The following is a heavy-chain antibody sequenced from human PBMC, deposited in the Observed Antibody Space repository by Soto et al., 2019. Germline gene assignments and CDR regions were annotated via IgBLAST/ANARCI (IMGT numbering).Heavy chain of an antibody. D-gene: IGHD2-21*01. V-gene: IGHV3-23*01. J-gene: IGHJ6*02. CDR2: ISGSGGST. CDR3: AKVISYYYYYGMDV. CDR1: GFTFSSYA. Sequence: EVQLLESGGGLVQPGGSLRLFCAASGFTFSSYAMSWVRQAPGKGLEWVSAISGSGGSTYYADSVKGRFTISRDNSKNTLYLQMNSLRAEDTAVYYCAKVISYYYYYGMDVWGQGTTVTVSS.